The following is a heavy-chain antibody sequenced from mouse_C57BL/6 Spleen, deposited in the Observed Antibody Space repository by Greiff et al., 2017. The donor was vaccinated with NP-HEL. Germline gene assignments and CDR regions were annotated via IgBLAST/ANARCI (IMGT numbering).Heavy chain of an antibody. J-gene: IGHJ1*03. Sequence: EVQLQQSGAELVRPGASVKLSCTASGFNIKDDYMHWVKQRPEQGLEWIGWIDPENGDTEYASQFQGKATITADTSSNTAYLQLSSLTSEDTAVYYCTTGITTVVATDWYFDVWGTGTTVTVSS. V-gene: IGHV14-4*01. D-gene: IGHD1-1*01. CDR2: IDPENGDT. CDR3: TTGITTVVATDWYFDV. CDR1: GFNIKDDY.